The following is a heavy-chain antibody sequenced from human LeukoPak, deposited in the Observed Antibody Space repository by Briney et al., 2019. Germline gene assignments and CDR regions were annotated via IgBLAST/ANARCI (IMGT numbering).Heavy chain of an antibody. J-gene: IGHJ4*02. CDR3: ARSLTYDILTGYYFDY. V-gene: IGHV5-51*01. Sequence: GESLEISCKGSGYTFTNYWIAWVRQMPGKGLEWMGIIYPGDSDTRYSPSFQGQVTISADKSITTAYLQWSSLRASDSAMYYCARSLTYDILTGYYFDYWGQGTPVTVSS. CDR2: IYPGDSDT. CDR1: GYTFTNYW. D-gene: IGHD3-9*01.